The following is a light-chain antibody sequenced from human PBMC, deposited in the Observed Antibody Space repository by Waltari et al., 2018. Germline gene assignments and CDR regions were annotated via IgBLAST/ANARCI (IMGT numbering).Light chain of an antibody. Sequence: VLTQSPATLSLSPGDRAALSCRASQSIVDAIAWYQQRPGQTPRLLIYDASNRAPGIPARFSGSGSGTDFTLTISSLEPDDLAVYYCQQRRNWPLSFGQGTRLEIK. CDR2: DAS. J-gene: IGKJ5*01. CDR3: QQRRNWPLS. V-gene: IGKV3-11*01. CDR1: QSIVDA.